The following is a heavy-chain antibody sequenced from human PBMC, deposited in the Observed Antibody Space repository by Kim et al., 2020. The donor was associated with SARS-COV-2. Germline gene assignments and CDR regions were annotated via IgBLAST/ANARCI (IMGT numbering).Heavy chain of an antibody. Sequence: DTRYRPAFQDKVTISADKASSTAYLQWSSLKASDTAMYDCARGGITHFDYWGQGTLVTVSS. CDR3: ARGGITHFDY. D-gene: IGHD3-16*01. J-gene: IGHJ4*02. V-gene: IGHV5-51*01. CDR2: DT.